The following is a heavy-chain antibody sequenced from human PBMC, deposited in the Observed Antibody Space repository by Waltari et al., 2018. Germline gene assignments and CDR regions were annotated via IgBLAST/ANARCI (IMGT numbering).Heavy chain of an antibody. CDR1: VFAFSPYW. D-gene: IGHD4-17*01. CDR3: TREDYGGKDY. CDR2: INTDGSTI. V-gene: IGHV3-74*01. Sequence: EVQLAESGGGLVQPGESVRLSCAASVFAFSPYWMHWVRQGPGKGLVWVSRINTDGSTINYADSVKGRFTISRDNAKNTLYLQMNSLRAEDTAVYYCTREDYGGKDYWGQGTLVTVSS. J-gene: IGHJ4*02.